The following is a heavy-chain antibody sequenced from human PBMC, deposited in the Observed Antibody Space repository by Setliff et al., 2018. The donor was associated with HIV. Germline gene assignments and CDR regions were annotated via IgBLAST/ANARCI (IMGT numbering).Heavy chain of an antibody. CDR1: GYTFTSYG. Sequence: ASVKVSCKASGYTFTSYGISWVRQAPGQGLEWMGWISAYNGNTNYAQKLQGRVTMTTDTSTSTAYMELRSLRSDDTAVYYCARSQAHYYYYYTDVWGKGTTVTVSS. CDR3: ARSQAHYYYYYTDV. J-gene: IGHJ6*03. V-gene: IGHV1-18*01. CDR2: ISAYNGNT.